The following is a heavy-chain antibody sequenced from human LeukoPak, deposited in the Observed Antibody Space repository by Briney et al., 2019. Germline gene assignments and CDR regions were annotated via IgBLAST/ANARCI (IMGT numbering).Heavy chain of an antibody. Sequence: KASETLSLTCTVSGGSISSYYRSWIRQPPGKGLEWIGYIYYSGSTNYSPSLKSRVTISVDTSKNQFSLKLSSVTAADTAVYYCARVGPTTAYYYYYGMDVWGQGTTVTVSS. J-gene: IGHJ6*02. CDR2: IYYSGST. V-gene: IGHV4-59*01. CDR1: GGSISSYY. CDR3: ARVGPTTAYYYYYGMDV. D-gene: IGHD4-17*01.